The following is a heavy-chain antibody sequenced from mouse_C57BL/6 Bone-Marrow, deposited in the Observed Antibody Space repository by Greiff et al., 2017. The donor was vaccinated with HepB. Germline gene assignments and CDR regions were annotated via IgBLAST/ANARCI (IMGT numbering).Heavy chain of an antibody. J-gene: IGHJ3*01. V-gene: IGHV5-4*03. CDR2: ISDGGSYT. CDR3: ARGGRRFAY. Sequence: EVKLVESGGGLVKPGGSLKLSCAASGFTFSSYAMSWVRQTQEKRLEWVATISDGGSYTYYPDNVKGRFTISRDNAKNNLYLQMSHLKSEDTAMYYCARGGRRFAYWGQGTRVTVSA. D-gene: IGHD1-1*01. CDR1: GFTFSSYA.